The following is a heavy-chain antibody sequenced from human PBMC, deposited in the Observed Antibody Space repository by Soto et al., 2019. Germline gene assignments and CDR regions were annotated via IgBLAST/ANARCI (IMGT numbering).Heavy chain of an antibody. CDR3: TKDMDDTSGWYGMDS. J-gene: IGHJ4*02. CDR1: GFTFDDYA. Sequence: EVQLVVSGGDLVQPGRSLRLSCAASGFTFDDYAMHWVRQAPGKGLEWVSSISWNSDSIGYADSVRGRFTISRDNAKNSLYLQMNSLRGEDTALYYCTKDMDDTSGWYGMDSWGQGTLFTVSS. V-gene: IGHV3-9*01. CDR2: ISWNSDSI. D-gene: IGHD6-19*01.